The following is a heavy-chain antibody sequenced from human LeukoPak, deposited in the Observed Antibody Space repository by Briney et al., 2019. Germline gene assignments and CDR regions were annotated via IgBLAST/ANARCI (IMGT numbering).Heavy chain of an antibody. CDR3: ARYPIGYYDTSGYFNAYFDY. V-gene: IGHV4-59*10. J-gene: IGHJ4*02. CDR2: FYSSGST. D-gene: IGHD3-22*01. CDR1: GGSFSGYY. Sequence: SETLSLTCAVYGGSFSGYYWTWIRQPAGKGLEWIGRFYSSGSTDYNPSLKSRVTISVDTSKNQFSLKLSSVTAADTAVYYCARYPIGYYDTSGYFNAYFDYWGQGTLVTVSS.